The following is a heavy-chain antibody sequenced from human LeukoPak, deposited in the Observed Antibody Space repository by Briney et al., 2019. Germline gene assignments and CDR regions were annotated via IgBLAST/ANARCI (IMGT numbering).Heavy chain of an antibody. CDR2: VTGSGSAT. V-gene: IGHV3-23*01. CDR1: GFTFNSYA. D-gene: IGHD4-17*01. J-gene: IGHJ4*02. CDR3: AKAMSTVMGGTDY. Sequence: GGSLRLSCAASGFTFNSYAMSWVRQASGKGLEWVSTVTGSGSATYYADSVKGRFIISRDNSKNTLYLQMNSLRADDTALYYCAKAMSTVMGGTDYWGQGTLVTASS.